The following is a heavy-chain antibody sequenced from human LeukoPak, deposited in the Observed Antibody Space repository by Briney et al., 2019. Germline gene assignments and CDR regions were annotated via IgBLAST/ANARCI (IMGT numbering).Heavy chain of an antibody. D-gene: IGHD2-2*01. CDR3: ARSRPGYCSSTSCYDYYYYGMDV. Sequence: SETLSLTCAVYGGSFSGYYWSWIRQPPGKGLEWIGEINHSGSTNYNPSLKSRVTISVDTSKNQFSLKLSSVTAADTAVYYCARSRPGYCSSTSCYDYYYYGMDVWGQGTTVTVSS. CDR1: GGSFSGYY. CDR2: INHSGST. V-gene: IGHV4-34*01. J-gene: IGHJ6*02.